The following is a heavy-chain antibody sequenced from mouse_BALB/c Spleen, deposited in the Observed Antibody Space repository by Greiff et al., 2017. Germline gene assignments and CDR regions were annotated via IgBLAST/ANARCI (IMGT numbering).Heavy chain of an antibody. CDR3: ARSNSYFDY. V-gene: IGHV2-6-7*01. J-gene: IGHJ2*01. CDR1: GFSLTGYG. D-gene: IGHD4-1*01. Sequence: QVQLKESGPGLVAPSQSLSITCTVSGFSLTGYGVNWVRQPPGKGLEWLGMIWGDGSTDYNSALKSRLSISKDNSKSQVYLKMNSLQTDDTARYYCARSNSYFDYWGQGTTLTVSS. CDR2: IWGDGST.